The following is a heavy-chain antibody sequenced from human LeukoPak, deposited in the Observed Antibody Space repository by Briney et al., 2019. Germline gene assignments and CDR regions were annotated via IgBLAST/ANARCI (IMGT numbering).Heavy chain of an antibody. J-gene: IGHJ5*02. CDR2: SNPSGGST. D-gene: IGHD5-24*01. CDR3: ARGTDGYTLASSSWFDP. V-gene: IGHV1-46*01. Sequence: GASVKVSCKASGYTFTSYYMHWVRQAPGQGLEWMGISNPSGGSTSYAQKFQGRVTMTRDMSTSTVYMELSSLRSEDTAVYYCARGTDGYTLASSSWFDPWGQGTLVTVSS. CDR1: GYTFTSYY.